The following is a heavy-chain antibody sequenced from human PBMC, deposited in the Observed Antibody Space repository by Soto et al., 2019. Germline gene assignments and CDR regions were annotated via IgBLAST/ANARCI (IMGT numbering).Heavy chain of an antibody. CDR3: ATTGEDWYFDL. CDR2: ISGFNGTT. V-gene: IGHV1-18*04. Sequence: QVQLLQSGTEVKKPGASVTVSCKPSGNALPRHGISWVRQAPGQGPEWMGWISGFNGTTVYAQTVQGRVSMTTDTSTNTAYMELRSLTSADTAVYDCATTGEDWYFDLWGRGTLVTVSS. D-gene: IGHD1-1*01. J-gene: IGHJ2*01. CDR1: GNALPRHG.